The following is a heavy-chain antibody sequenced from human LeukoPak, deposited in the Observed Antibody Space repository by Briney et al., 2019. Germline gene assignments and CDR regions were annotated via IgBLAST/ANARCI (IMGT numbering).Heavy chain of an antibody. J-gene: IGHJ4*02. CDR3: AREGPAESSRWYLTDY. CDR2: IRYDGSNK. V-gene: IGHV3-30*02. Sequence: GGSLRLSCAASGFTFSSYGMHWVRQAPGKGLEWVAFIRYDGSNKYYADSVKGRFTISRDNSKNTLYLQMNSLRAEDTAVYYCAREGPAESSRWYLTDYWGQGTLVTVSS. D-gene: IGHD6-13*01. CDR1: GFTFSSYG.